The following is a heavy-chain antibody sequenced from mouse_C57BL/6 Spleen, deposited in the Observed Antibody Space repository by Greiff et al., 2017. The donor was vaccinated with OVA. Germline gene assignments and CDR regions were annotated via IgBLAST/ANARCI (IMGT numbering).Heavy chain of an antibody. V-gene: IGHV1-18*01. J-gene: IGHJ4*01. CDR3: ARSFYYGSSSYAMDY. Sequence: EVQLQQSGPELVKPGASVKIPCNASGYTFTDYNMDWVKQSHGKSLEWIGDINPNNGGTIYNQKFKGKATLTVDKSSSTAYMELRSLTSEDTAVYYCARSFYYGSSSYAMDYWGQGTSVTVSS. CDR1: GYTFTDYN. CDR2: INPNNGGT. D-gene: IGHD1-1*01.